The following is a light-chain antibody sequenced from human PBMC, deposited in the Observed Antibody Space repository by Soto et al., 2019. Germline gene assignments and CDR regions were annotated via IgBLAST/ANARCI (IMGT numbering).Light chain of an antibody. CDR3: QQHNSYPWT. V-gene: IGKV1-5*01. CDR2: DAS. CDR1: QSISSW. Sequence: DIQMTQSPSTLSASVGDRVTITCRASQSISSWLAWYQQKPGKAPKLLIYDASSLESGVPSRFSGSGSGTEFTLTISSLQPDDFATYYCQQHNSYPWTFGKGTKVEIK. J-gene: IGKJ1*01.